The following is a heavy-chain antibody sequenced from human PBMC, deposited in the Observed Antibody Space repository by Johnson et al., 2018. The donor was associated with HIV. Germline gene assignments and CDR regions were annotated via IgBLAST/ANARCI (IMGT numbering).Heavy chain of an antibody. CDR2: LKSKTDGGTT. CDR1: AFTFSSYG. Sequence: VQLVESGGGLVQPGGSLRLSCGASAFTFSSYGMHWVRQAPGKGLEWVGRLKSKTDGGTTDYAAPVKGRFTISRDNSKNTLYLQMNSLRADDTAVYYCVLQFLEWLSSDAFDIWGQGTMVTVSS. CDR3: VLQFLEWLSSDAFDI. J-gene: IGHJ3*02. D-gene: IGHD3-3*01. V-gene: IGHV3-15*05.